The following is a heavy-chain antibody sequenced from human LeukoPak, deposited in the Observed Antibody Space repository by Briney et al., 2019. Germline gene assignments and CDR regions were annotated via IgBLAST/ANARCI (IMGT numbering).Heavy chain of an antibody. Sequence: GGSLRLSCAASGFTFSSYWMHWVRQAPGKGLVWVSRINSDGSFTNYADSVKGRFTISRDNAKNTLYLQMNSLRAEDTAVYYCAVKGGTPGRFDFWGQGTLVTVSS. V-gene: IGHV3-74*01. J-gene: IGHJ4*02. CDR3: AVKGGTPGRFDF. CDR1: GFTFSSYW. D-gene: IGHD1-26*01. CDR2: INSDGSFT.